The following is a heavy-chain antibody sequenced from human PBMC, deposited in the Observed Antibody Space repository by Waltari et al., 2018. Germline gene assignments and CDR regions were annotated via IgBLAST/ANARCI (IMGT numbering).Heavy chain of an antibody. CDR2: IIPIFGTA. D-gene: IGHD2-21*02. CDR1: GGTFSSYA. V-gene: IGHV1-69*01. J-gene: IGHJ1*01. CDR3: ARVPAYCGGDCYYFQH. Sequence: QVQLVQSGAEVKKPGSSVTVSCKASGGTFSSYAISWLRQAPGQGLEWMGGIIPIFGTANYAQKCQGRVTITADESTSTAYMELSSLRSEDTAVYYCARVPAYCGGDCYYFQHWGQGTLVTVSS.